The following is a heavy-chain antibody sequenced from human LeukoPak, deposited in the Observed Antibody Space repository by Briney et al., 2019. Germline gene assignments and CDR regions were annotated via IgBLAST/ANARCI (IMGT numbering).Heavy chain of an antibody. CDR1: TDSISSYY. CDR3: ARLANYFDSSGYDYHLDY. J-gene: IGHJ4*02. D-gene: IGHD3-22*01. Sequence: SETLSLTCSVSTDSISSYYWRWIRQPPGKGLEWIGYIYYSGSTNYNPSLKSRVTISVDTSKNQFSLKLSSVTAADTAVYYCARLANYFDSSGYDYHLDYWGQGTLVTVSS. CDR2: IYYSGST. V-gene: IGHV4-59*08.